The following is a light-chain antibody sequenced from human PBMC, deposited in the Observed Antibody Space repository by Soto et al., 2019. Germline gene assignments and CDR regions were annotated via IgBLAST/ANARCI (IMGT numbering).Light chain of an antibody. Sequence: QSVLTQPPSVSAAPGQKVTISCSRSTSNIRNNYVSWYQQLPGTAPKLLIYENDKRPSGIPDRFSGSKSGASATLGITGLQTGDEADYYCGTWDTSLSSGVFGGGTKVTVL. CDR1: TSNIRNNY. J-gene: IGLJ3*02. CDR3: GTWDTSLSSGV. V-gene: IGLV1-51*02. CDR2: END.